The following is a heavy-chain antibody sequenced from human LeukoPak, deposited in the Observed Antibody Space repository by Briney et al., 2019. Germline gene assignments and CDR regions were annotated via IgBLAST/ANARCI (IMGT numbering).Heavy chain of an antibody. J-gene: IGHJ4*02. V-gene: IGHV1-2*02. D-gene: IGHD7-27*01. CDR1: GYTFTGYY. CDR2: INPNSGGT. Sequence: ASVKVSCKASGYTFTGYYMHWVRQAPGQGLEWMGWINPNSGGTNYAQKFQGRVTMTRDTSITTAYMELSSLTSDDTAVYYCARDAGDPNFDYWGQGTLVTVSS. CDR3: ARDAGDPNFDY.